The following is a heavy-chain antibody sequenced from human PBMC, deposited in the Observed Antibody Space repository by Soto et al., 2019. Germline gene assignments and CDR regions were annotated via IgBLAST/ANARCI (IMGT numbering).Heavy chain of an antibody. V-gene: IGHV4-31*03. J-gene: IGHJ4*02. CDR1: GGSMSSGAYY. Sequence: PSETLSLTCSVSGGSMSSGAYYWNWIRQHPGKGLEWIAYMYYSGNTYYNPSLRSRITISVDTSKNSVYLQMNSLKTEDTAVYYCVRATYFSDSSGYTRCFDYWGQGTLVTVSS. CDR3: VRATYFSDSSGYTRCFDY. D-gene: IGHD3-22*01. CDR2: MYYSGNT.